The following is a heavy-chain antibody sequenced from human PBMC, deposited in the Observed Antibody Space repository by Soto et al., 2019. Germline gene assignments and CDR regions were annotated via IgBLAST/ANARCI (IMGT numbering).Heavy chain of an antibody. CDR2: IIPFFGTT. CDR1: GGTFSSYG. D-gene: IGHD1-1*01. Sequence: GASVKVSCKASGGTFSSYGVSWVRQAPGHGLEWMGGIIPFFGTTNYAQKFQGRLTITADESTSTAYMELNRLIPADTAVYFCARAAQTRYVLIDLGKWFDPWGQGTLVTGSS. V-gene: IGHV1-69*13. CDR3: ARAAQTRYVLIDLGKWFDP. J-gene: IGHJ5*02.